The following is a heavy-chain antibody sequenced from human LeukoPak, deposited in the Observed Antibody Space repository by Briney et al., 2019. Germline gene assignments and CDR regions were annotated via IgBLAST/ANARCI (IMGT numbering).Heavy chain of an antibody. J-gene: IGHJ3*02. Sequence: HPGGSLRLSCAASGFTFSSYSMHWVRQAPGKGLEYVSEIISNGGSTYYANSVKGRFTTSRDNSKDTLYLQMGSLRAEDTAVYYCARERYSYGSDAFDIWGQGTLVTVSS. CDR2: IISNGGST. CDR1: GFTFSSYS. D-gene: IGHD5-18*01. V-gene: IGHV3-64*01. CDR3: ARERYSYGSDAFDI.